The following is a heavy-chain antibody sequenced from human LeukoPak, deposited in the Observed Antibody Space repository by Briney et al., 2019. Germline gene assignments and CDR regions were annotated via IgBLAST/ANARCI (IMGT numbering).Heavy chain of an antibody. CDR2: ISDDGSRQ. V-gene: IGHV3-30-3*01. J-gene: IGHJ4*02. D-gene: IGHD3-10*01. CDR3: VKDRTGTYTLDY. Sequence: AGRSLRLSCAATGFTFSNYAIHWGRQAPGKGLEWVAFISDDGSRQHYADSVKGRFTISRDNSKNTLNLQMNSLRAEDTAVYYCVKDRTGTYTLDYWGQGTLATVSS. CDR1: GFTFSNYA.